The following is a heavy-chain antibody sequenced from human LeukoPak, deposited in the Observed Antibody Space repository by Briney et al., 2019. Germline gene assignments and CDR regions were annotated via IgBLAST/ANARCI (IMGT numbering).Heavy chain of an antibody. CDR1: GYTFTSYD. CDR3: ARVSTMIVVDPCWDYFDY. J-gene: IGHJ4*02. Sequence: ASVKVSCKASGYTFTSYDINWVRQATGQGLEWMGWMNPNSGNTGYAQKFQGRVTMTRDTSISTAYMELSRLRSDDTAVYYCARVSTMIVVDPCWDYFDYWGQGTLVTVSS. V-gene: IGHV1-8*01. CDR2: MNPNSGNT. D-gene: IGHD3-22*01.